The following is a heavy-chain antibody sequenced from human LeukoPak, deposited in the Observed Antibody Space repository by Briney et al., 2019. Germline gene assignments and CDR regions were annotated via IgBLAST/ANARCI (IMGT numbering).Heavy chain of an antibody. V-gene: IGHV3-30*03. J-gene: IGHJ6*02. Sequence: SGGSLRLSCAASGFTFRNYAVHWVRQAPGKGLEWVALTSYDEREKDYVDSVKGRFTVSRDNSKNTLYLQMNSLRAEDTAVYYCARQRSSVFGAMDVWGQGTTVTVSS. CDR2: TSYDEREK. CDR3: ARQRSSVFGAMDV. D-gene: IGHD3-3*01. CDR1: GFTFRNYA.